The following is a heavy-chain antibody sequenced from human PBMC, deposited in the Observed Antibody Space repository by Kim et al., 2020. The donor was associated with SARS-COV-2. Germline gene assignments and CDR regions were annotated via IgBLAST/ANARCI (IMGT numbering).Heavy chain of an antibody. CDR1: GYSFTGYY. V-gene: IGHV1-2*06. CDR3: AREVDSGSGRGLDV. Sequence: ASVKVSCKASGYSFTGYYLHWVRQAPGQGLEWMGRINPNNGDTNYVQKFQGRVTLTRDTSLSTAYMDLSSLRSDDTAVYYCAREVDSGSGRGLDVWGQGTTVSVSS. J-gene: IGHJ6*02. CDR2: INPNNGDT. D-gene: IGHD2-15*01.